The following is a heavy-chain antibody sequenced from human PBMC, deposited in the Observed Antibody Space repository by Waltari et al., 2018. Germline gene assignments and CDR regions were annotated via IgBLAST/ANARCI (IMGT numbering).Heavy chain of an antibody. CDR3: ARDPGSGRSSGPVPFGY. CDR1: GFTFSSYG. D-gene: IGHD3-10*01. Sequence: QVQLVESGGGVVQPGRSLRLSCAASGFTFSSYGMPWVRPAPGRGLEWVAVIWYDGSNKYYADSVKGRFTISRDNSKNTLYLQMNSLRAEDTAVYYCARDPGSGRSSGPVPFGYWGQGTLVTVSS. CDR2: IWYDGSNK. J-gene: IGHJ4*02. V-gene: IGHV3-33*01.